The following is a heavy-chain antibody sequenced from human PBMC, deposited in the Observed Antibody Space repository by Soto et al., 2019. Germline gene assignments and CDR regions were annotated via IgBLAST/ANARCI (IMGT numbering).Heavy chain of an antibody. CDR3: AKDSKSVSVSAARVYGMDV. CDR1: GFMFSSFA. V-gene: IGHV3-23*01. D-gene: IGHD2-2*01. J-gene: IGHJ6*02. CDR2: TRSNGEHT. Sequence: AGSLRLSCAGSGFMFSSFAMTWVRQAPGKGLEWVSTTRSNGEHTYYADSVKGRFTVSRDNSKNTLFLEMSSLRAEDSAIYYCAKDSKSVSVSAARVYGMDVWGQGTTVTVSS.